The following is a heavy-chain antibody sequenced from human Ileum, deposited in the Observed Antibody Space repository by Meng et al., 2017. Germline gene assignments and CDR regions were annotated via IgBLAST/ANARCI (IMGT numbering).Heavy chain of an antibody. V-gene: IGHV4-61*08. CDR2: AGT. J-gene: IGHJ4*02. CDR1: GGAVSTSDYH. D-gene: IGHD7-27*01. Sequence: AQLQEAGPGLVRPSATLSLIFTVSGGAVSTSDYHWGWIRQPPGKGLEWIGYAGTNYNPSLKSRVTISVDTSKRQFSLKLTSVTAADTAVYYCARDHWGSLDYWGQGILVTVSS. CDR3: ARDHWGSLDY.